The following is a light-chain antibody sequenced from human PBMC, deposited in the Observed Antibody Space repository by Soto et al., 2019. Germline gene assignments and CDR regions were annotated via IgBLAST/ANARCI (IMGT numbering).Light chain of an antibody. V-gene: IGKV1-12*01. Sequence: DIQMTQSPSSVSASVGDRVTIACRASQDISSWLAWYQQRPGKAPKLLIYAASILQSDVPPRFSGSGSGTDFTLTITSLQPEDFATCYCQQGKSLSLTVGGGTTVEIK. CDR1: QDISSW. CDR2: AAS. J-gene: IGKJ4*01. CDR3: QQGKSLSLT.